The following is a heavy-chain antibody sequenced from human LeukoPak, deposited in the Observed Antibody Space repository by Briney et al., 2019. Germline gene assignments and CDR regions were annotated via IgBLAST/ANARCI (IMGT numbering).Heavy chain of an antibody. J-gene: IGHJ4*02. D-gene: IGHD3-3*01. Sequence: PGGSLRLSCAASGFNFITYSLSWVRQAPGKGLEWVSSISTSSAYISYADSVKGRFTISRDNAKNSLYLQMNSLRAEDTAVYYCARDLWFWSGHPQDILVGEGHRGQGTLVTVSS. CDR1: GFNFITYS. V-gene: IGHV3-21*01. CDR3: ARDLWFWSGHPQDILVGEGH. CDR2: ISTSSAYI.